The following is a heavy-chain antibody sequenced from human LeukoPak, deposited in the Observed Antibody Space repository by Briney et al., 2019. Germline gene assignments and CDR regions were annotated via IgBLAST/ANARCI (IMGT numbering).Heavy chain of an antibody. Sequence: ASVKVSCKASGYTFTSYYMHWVRQAPGQGLEWMGIINPSGGSTSYARKFQGRVTMTRDTSTSTVYMELSSLRSEDTAVYYCARVSTMIVAQGWFDPWGQGTLVTVSS. CDR3: ARVSTMIVAQGWFDP. J-gene: IGHJ5*02. V-gene: IGHV1-46*01. D-gene: IGHD3-22*01. CDR1: GYTFTSYY. CDR2: INPSGGST.